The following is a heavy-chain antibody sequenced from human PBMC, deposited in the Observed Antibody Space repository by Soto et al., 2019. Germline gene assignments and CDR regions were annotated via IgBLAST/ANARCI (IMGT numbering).Heavy chain of an antibody. CDR2: ISYDGSNK. V-gene: IGHV3-30-3*02. CDR1: GLTFSSYA. J-gene: IGHJ4*02. CDR3: ARSQGPYYYDSSGYSD. Sequence: GGSMRLCCAACGLTFSSYAMHWVRKAPGKGLEWVAVISYDGSNKYYADSVKGRFTISRDNSKNTLYLQMNSLRAEDTAVYYCARSQGPYYYDSSGYSDWGQGTLVTV. D-gene: IGHD3-22*01.